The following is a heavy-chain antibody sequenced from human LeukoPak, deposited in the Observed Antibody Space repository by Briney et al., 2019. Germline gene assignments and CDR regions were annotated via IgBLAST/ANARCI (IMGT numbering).Heavy chain of an antibody. V-gene: IGHV3-48*01. J-gene: IGHJ4*02. CDR1: GFTFSSYS. CDR3: AKDGGYSGYVLDY. CDR2: ISSHSSTI. Sequence: WGSLRLSCAASGFTFSSYSMNWVRQAPGKGLEWVSYISSHSSTIYYADSVKGRFTISRDNARNSLFLQMSRLRAEDTAVYYCAKDGGYSGYVLDYWGKGTLVKVSS. D-gene: IGHD5-12*01.